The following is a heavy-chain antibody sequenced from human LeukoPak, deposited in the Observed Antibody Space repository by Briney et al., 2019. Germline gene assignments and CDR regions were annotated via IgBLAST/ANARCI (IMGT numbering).Heavy chain of an antibody. CDR2: IIPILGIA. CDR3: ARPGYSSSSGAFDI. V-gene: IGHV1-69*04. J-gene: IGHJ3*02. D-gene: IGHD6-13*01. Sequence: SVKVSCKASGGTFSSYAISWVRQAPGQGLEWMGRIIPILGIANYAQKFQGRVTITADKSTSTAYMELSSLRSEDTAVYYCARPGYSSSSGAFDIWGQGTMVTVSS. CDR1: GGTFSSYA.